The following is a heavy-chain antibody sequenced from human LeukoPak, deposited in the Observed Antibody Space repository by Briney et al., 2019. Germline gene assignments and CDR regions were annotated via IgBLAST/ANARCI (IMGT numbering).Heavy chain of an antibody. CDR2: ISWNSGSA. CDR1: GFTFDDYA. J-gene: IGHJ5*02. D-gene: IGHD2-2*01. Sequence: GRSLRLSCAASGFTFDDYAMHWVRQAPGKGLEWVSGISWNSGSADYADSVKGRFTISRDNAKNSLYLQMNRLRPYDTAFYYCAKDSCSSSTCYSGNWFDPWGQGTLVTVSS. V-gene: IGHV3-9*01. CDR3: AKDSCSSSTCYSGNWFDP.